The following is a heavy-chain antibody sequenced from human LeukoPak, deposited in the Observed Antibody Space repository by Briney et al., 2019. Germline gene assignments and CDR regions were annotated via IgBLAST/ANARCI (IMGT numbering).Heavy chain of an antibody. CDR1: GGSFSGYY. Sequence: SETLSLTCAVYGGSFSGYYWSWICKPQGKGQDRMGKINHSGSTNTNQSPNSRGLISVATSTNQYPLKLSLVSPAAAAVAYFAISLHRDGYKFFYYWGEGTLVTVSS. CDR3: AISLHRDGYKFFYY. CDR2: INHSGST. D-gene: IGHD5-24*01. J-gene: IGHJ4*02. V-gene: IGHV4-34*04.